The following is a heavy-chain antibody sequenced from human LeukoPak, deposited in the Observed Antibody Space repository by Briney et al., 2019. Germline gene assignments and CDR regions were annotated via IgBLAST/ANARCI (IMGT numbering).Heavy chain of an antibody. V-gene: IGHV3-74*01. CDR1: GFTFSTYW. D-gene: IGHD3-10*01. CDR2: IKSDGSDT. CDR3: AKERSFGPRDFDY. J-gene: IGHJ4*02. Sequence: GGSLRLSCAASGFTFSTYWMHWVRQAPGEGLVWVSRIKSDGSDTSYADSVKGRFTISRDNSKNTLYLQMDSLRADDTAVYYCAKERSFGPRDFDYWGQGTLVTVSS.